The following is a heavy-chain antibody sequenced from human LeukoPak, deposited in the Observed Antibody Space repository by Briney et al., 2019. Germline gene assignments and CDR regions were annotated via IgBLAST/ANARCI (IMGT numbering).Heavy chain of an antibody. CDR1: SGSVSSGGYY. CDR3: ARGPYGSGTYYKYYYFDY. D-gene: IGHD3-10*01. Sequence: PSETLSLTCTVSSGSVSSGGYYWPWIRQPPGKGLEWIGYIYYSGSTNYNPSLKSRVTISVDTSKNQFSLKLSSVTAADTAVYYCARGPYGSGTYYKYYYFDYWGQGTLVTVSS. V-gene: IGHV4-61*08. CDR2: IYYSGST. J-gene: IGHJ4*02.